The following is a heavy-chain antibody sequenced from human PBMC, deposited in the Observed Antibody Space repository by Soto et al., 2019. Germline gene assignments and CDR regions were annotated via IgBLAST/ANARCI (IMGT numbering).Heavy chain of an antibody. D-gene: IGHD3-16*02. J-gene: IGHJ4*02. CDR3: ARGGDYIWGSYRRKPIDY. CDR1: GGSFSGYY. Sequence: QVQLQQWGAGLLKPSETLSLTCAVYGGSFSGYYWSWIRQPPGKGLEWIGEINHSGSTNYNPSLKSRVTISVDTSKNQFSLKLSSVNAADTAVYYCARGGDYIWGSYRRKPIDYWGQGTLVTVSS. CDR2: INHSGST. V-gene: IGHV4-34*01.